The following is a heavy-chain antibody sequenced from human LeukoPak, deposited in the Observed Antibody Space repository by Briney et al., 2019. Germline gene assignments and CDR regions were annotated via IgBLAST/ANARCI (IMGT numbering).Heavy chain of an antibody. V-gene: IGHV3-48*04. J-gene: IGHJ3*02. CDR2: ISSSSSTI. CDR1: GFTFSSYS. CDR3: ARREVTTVTTGAFDI. D-gene: IGHD4-17*01. Sequence: GGSLRLSCAASGFTFSSYSMNWVRQAPGKGLGWVSYISSSSSTIYYADSVKGRFTISRDNAKNSLYLQMNSLRAEDTAVYYCARREVTTVTTGAFDIWGQGTMVTVSS.